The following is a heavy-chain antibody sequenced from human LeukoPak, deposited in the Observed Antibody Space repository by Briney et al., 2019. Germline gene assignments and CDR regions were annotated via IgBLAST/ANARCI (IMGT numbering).Heavy chain of an antibody. CDR1: GYTFTAYY. D-gene: IGHD3-22*01. J-gene: IGHJ4*02. V-gene: IGHV1-2*02. CDR2: INPNSGGT. Sequence: VASVKVSCKTSGYTFTAYYMHWVRQAPGQGLEWMGWINPNSGGTIYAQKFQGRVTMTRDTPISTAYMELSRLTSDDTAVYYCVRDPGSSGYYSWYFDYWGQGTLVTVSS. CDR3: VRDPGSSGYYSWYFDY.